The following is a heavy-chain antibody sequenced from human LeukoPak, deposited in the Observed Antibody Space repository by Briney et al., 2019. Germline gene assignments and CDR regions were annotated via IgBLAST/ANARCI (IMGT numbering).Heavy chain of an antibody. J-gene: IGHJ4*02. V-gene: IGHV4-59*08. D-gene: IGHD5-12*01. CDR2: IYYSGST. Sequence: PSETLSLTCTVSGGSISSYYWSWIRQPPGKGLEWIGYIYYSGSTNYNPSLKSRVTISVDTSKNQFSLKLSSVAAADTAVYYCARGEEWLRSYYFDYWGQGTLVTVSS. CDR1: GGSISSYY. CDR3: ARGEEWLRSYYFDY.